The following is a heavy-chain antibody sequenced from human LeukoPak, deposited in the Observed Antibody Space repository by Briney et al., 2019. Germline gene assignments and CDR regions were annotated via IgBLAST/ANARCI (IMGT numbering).Heavy chain of an antibody. V-gene: IGHV1-69*05. Sequence: ASVKVSCKASGGTFSSYAISLVRQAPGQGLEWMGRIIPIFGTANYAQKFQGRVTITTDESTSTAYMELSSLRSEDTAVYYCARDLDYYDSSGYYSTFDYWGQGTLVSVSS. CDR2: IIPIFGTA. J-gene: IGHJ4*02. D-gene: IGHD3-22*01. CDR3: ARDLDYYDSSGYYSTFDY. CDR1: GGTFSSYA.